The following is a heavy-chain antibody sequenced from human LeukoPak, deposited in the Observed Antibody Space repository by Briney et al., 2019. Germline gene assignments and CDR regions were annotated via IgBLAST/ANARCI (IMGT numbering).Heavy chain of an antibody. J-gene: IGHJ5*02. V-gene: IGHV4-34*01. CDR1: SGSFSGYY. CDR3: ARGSWFDP. Sequence: SETLSLICAVYSGSFSGYYWSWIRQPPGKGLEWIGEINHSGSTNYNPSLKSRVTISVDTSKNQFSLKLSSVTAADTAVYYCARGSWFDPWGQGTLVTVSS. CDR2: INHSGST.